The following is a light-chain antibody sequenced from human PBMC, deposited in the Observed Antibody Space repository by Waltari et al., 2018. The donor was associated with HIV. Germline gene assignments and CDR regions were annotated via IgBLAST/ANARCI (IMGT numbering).Light chain of an antibody. CDR3: ATWDSSLRTVI. CDR1: TPASGKNH. J-gene: IGLJ2*01. CDR2: ENE. V-gene: IGLV1-51*02. Sequence: QSVLPQSPSVSPAPGQTVPISCYGSTPASGKNHVPWYQQFLGRAPKLLIYENENRPSVIPGRFAGSKFGTSATLDITGLQTGDEAVYFCATWDSSLRTVIYGGGTNLTVL.